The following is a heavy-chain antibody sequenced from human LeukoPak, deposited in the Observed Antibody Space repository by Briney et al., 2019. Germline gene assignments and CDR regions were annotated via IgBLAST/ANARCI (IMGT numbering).Heavy chain of an antibody. CDR2: MNPNSGNT. D-gene: IGHD3-3*01. Sequence: SVTVSCXXXGYTFXSYDINWVRQATGQGLEWMGWMNPNSGNTGYAQKFQGRVTMTRNTSISTAYMELSSLRSEDTAVYYCARGTSNRYYDFWSGYYSSYYYGMDVWGQGTTVTVSS. CDR3: ARGTSNRYYDFWSGYYSSYYYGMDV. V-gene: IGHV1-8*01. J-gene: IGHJ6*02. CDR1: GYTFXSYD.